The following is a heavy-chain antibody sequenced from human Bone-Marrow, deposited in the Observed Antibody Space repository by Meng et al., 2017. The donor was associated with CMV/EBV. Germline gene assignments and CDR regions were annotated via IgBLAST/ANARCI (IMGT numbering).Heavy chain of an antibody. CDR1: GGAISNYY. D-gene: IGHD2-15*01. Sequence: GSLRLSCSVSGGAISNYYWSWIRQPPGKGLEWIGYVYYSGTTNYNPSLKSRVSISVDTSKNQFSLKLSSVTAADTAVYYCARAGYCSGGSCPKTEYNWFDPWGQGTLVTVSS. CDR3: ARAGYCSGGSCPKTEYNWFDP. V-gene: IGHV4-59*01. CDR2: VYYSGTT. J-gene: IGHJ5*02.